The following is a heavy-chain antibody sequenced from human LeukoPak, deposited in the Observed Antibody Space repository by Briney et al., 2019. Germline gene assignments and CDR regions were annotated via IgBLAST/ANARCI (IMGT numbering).Heavy chain of an antibody. CDR2: ISYDGSNK. CDR1: GFTFSSYA. CDR3: ARNERYFDY. Sequence: GRSLRLSCAASGFTFSSYAMHWVRQAPGKGLEWVAVISYDGSNKYYADSVRGRFTISRDNSKNTLYLQMNSLRAEDTAVYYCARNERYFDYWGQGTLVTVSS. V-gene: IGHV3-30-3*01. D-gene: IGHD1-1*01. J-gene: IGHJ4*02.